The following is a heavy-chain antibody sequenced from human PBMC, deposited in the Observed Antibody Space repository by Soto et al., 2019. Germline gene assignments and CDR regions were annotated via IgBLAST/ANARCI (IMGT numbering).Heavy chain of an antibody. CDR2: ISYDGTTK. CDR1: GFTFSTHA. J-gene: IGHJ4*02. V-gene: IGHV3-30-3*01. Sequence: QVHLVESGGGVVRPGGSLRLSCAASGFTFSTHAMHWVRQAPGKGLEWVALISYDGTTKYYADSVKGRFTIARDNSKNTLYLQMNSLGGEDMAIYYCARDRPYSSSWYPAYWGQGTLVSVSS. CDR3: ARDRPYSSSWYPAY. D-gene: IGHD6-13*01.